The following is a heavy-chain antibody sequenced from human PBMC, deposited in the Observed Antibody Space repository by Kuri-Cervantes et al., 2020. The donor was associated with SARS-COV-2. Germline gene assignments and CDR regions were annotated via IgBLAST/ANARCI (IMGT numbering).Heavy chain of an antibody. CDR3: ASNMRDSSAPDAFDI. CDR2: ISSSSSYV. J-gene: IGHJ3*02. V-gene: IGHV3-21*04. Sequence: ETLSLTCAASGFTFSSYSMNWVRQAPGKGLEWVSSISSSSSYVYYADSVKGRFTISRDNAKNTLYLQMNSLRAEDTAVYYCASNMRDSSAPDAFDIWGQGTMVTVSS. CDR1: GFTFSSYS. D-gene: IGHD3-22*01.